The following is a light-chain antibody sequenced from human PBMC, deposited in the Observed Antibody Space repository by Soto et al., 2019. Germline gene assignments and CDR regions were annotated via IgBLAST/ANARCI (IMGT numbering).Light chain of an antibody. V-gene: IGLV1-44*01. Sequence: QSVLTQTPSASATPRQRVTISCSGTNSNIGSNTIAWYQQLPGTAPKRLIHSNNQRPSGVPDRFSASKSGTSASLAISGLQSEDEADYYCATWDDSLNGYVSGTGTKVTVL. CDR2: SNN. J-gene: IGLJ1*01. CDR1: NSNIGSNT. CDR3: ATWDDSLNGYV.